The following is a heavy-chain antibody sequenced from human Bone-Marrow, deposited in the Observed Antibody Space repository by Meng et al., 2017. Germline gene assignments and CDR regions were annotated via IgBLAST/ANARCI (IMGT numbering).Heavy chain of an antibody. CDR1: GYTFTTYA. V-gene: IGHV1-3*01. CDR3: AREADGATFDY. D-gene: IGHD1-26*01. CDR2: INAGNGNR. Sequence: QVQLVQSGAEVKKPGASVTVSCKASGYTFTTYAMHWVRQAPGQGLEWMGWINAGNGNRKYSQKFLGRVTITRDTSASTAYMELSSLRSEDTAVYYCAREADGATFDYWGQGTLVTVSS. J-gene: IGHJ4*02.